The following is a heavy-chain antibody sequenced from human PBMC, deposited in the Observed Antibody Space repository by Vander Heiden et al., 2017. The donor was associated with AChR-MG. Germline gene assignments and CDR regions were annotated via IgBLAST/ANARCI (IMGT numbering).Heavy chain of an antibody. CDR1: GGSFSGYY. D-gene: IGHD2-2*01. CDR3: ARAVFRGVPAAFFYYYYYGMDV. Sequence: QVQLQQWGPGLLKPSETLSLTCAVYGGSFSGYYWSGIRQPPGKGLEWIGEINHSGSTNYNPSLKSRVTISVDTSKNQFSLKLSSVTAADTAVYYCARAVFRGVPAAFFYYYYYGMDVWGQGTTVTVSS. V-gene: IGHV4-34*01. CDR2: INHSGST. J-gene: IGHJ6*02.